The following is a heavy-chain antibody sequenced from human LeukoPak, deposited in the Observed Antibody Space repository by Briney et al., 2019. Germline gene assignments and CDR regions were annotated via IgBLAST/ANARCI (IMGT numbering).Heavy chain of an antibody. D-gene: IGHD3-22*01. CDR3: ARSEYYYDSSGNTGTDY. V-gene: IGHV1-24*01. CDR2: FDPEDGET. Sequence: ASVKVSCKVSGYTLTELSMHWVRQAPGKGLEWMGGFDPEDGETIYAQKFQGRVTMTRDTSISTAYMELSRLRSDDTAVYYCARSEYYYDSSGNTGTDYWGQGTLVTVSS. CDR1: GYTLTELS. J-gene: IGHJ4*02.